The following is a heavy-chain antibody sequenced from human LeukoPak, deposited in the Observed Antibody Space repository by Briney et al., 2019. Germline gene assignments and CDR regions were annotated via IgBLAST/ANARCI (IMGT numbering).Heavy chain of an antibody. CDR3: ARHEGVSGYYPLDY. J-gene: IGHJ4*02. D-gene: IGHD3-22*01. CDR2: FYYSGIT. CDR1: GGSISSNY. V-gene: IGHV4-59*08. Sequence: SETLSLTCTVSGGSISSNYWTWMRQPPGKGLEWIGYFYYSGITTYNPSLKSRVTISVDTSKNQFSLKLSSVTAADTAIYYCARHEGVSGYYPLDYRGRGTLVTVSS.